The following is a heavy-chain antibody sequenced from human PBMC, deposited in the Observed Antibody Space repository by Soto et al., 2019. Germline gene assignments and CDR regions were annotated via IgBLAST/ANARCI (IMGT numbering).Heavy chain of an antibody. CDR3: ARTIFGVATYYFDY. CDR2: MSPSSGTT. J-gene: IGHJ4*02. V-gene: IGHV1-8*01. D-gene: IGHD3-3*01. CDR1: GYTFTSYD. Sequence: QVQLVQSGAEVKKPGASVKVSCKASGYTFTSYDISWVRQATEQGLEWMGWMSPSSGTTGFVQKFQGRVTVTRDTSISTAYMEVTSLTSGDTAVYYCARTIFGVATYYFDYWGQGTLVTVSS.